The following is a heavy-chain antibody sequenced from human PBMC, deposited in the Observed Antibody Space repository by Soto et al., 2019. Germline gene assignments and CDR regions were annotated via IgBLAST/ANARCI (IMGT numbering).Heavy chain of an antibody. Sequence: QVQLVESGGGVVQPGRSLRLSCTASGFSFSSYGMHWVRQAPGKGLEWMAVISYDGSNKYYADSVKGRFTISRDNSKNTLYLQMNSLRAEDTAVYYCARDYYDSSGYYPDSWGQGTLVTVSS. CDR1: GFSFSSYG. D-gene: IGHD3-22*01. J-gene: IGHJ4*02. CDR2: ISYDGSNK. CDR3: ARDYYDSSGYYPDS. V-gene: IGHV3-30*03.